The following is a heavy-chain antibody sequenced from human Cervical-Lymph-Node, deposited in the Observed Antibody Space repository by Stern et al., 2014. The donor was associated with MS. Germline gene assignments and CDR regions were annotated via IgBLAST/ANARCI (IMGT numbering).Heavy chain of an antibody. CDR3: AKSTVTSLSDY. V-gene: IGHV3-33*06. Sequence: VQLVESGGGVVQPGRSLRLSCAASGFTFSSYGMHWVRQAPGKGLEWVAVIWYDGSNKYYADSVKGRFTISRDNSKNTLYLQMNSLRAEDTAVYYCAKSTVTSLSDYWGQGTLVTVSS. CDR2: IWYDGSNK. CDR1: GFTFSSYG. J-gene: IGHJ4*02. D-gene: IGHD4-17*01.